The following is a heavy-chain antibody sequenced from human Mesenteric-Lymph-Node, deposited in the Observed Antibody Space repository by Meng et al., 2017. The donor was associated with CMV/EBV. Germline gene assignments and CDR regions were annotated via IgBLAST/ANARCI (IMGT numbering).Heavy chain of an antibody. V-gene: IGHV3-30*02. CDR3: TKDKYAYCTSTMCSTEH. CDR2: IRQDGSET. CDR1: GFIFGTFN. J-gene: IGHJ4*01. Sequence: GESLKISCAASGFIFGTFNMHWVRQVPGKGPEWVAFIRQDGSETNYADSVKGRFTISRDNSKNTLYLQMNSLRGEDTAVYYCTKDKYAYCTSTMCSTEHWGQGTLVTVSS. D-gene: IGHD2-8*01.